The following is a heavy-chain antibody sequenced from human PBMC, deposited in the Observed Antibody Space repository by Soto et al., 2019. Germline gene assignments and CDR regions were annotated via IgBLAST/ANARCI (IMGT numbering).Heavy chain of an antibody. CDR2: IYYSGT. J-gene: IGHJ3*02. D-gene: IGHD3-22*01. V-gene: IGHV4-59*01. CDR1: GGSISSYY. Sequence: QVQLQESGPGLVKPSETLSLTCSVSGGSISSYYWSWIRQPPGKGLEWIAYIYYSGTSYNPSLKIRVSIALDTSKTQFPLKLGSVTAADTAVYYCARTYDGSGPNSGGYAFDIWGQGTMVTVSS. CDR3: ARTYDGSGPNSGGYAFDI.